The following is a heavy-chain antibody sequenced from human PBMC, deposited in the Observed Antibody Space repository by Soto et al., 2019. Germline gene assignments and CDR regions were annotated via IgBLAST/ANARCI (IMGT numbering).Heavy chain of an antibody. CDR2: IKQDGSEK. V-gene: IGHV3-7*01. CDR3: SSPLVSSSWYVFDY. D-gene: IGHD6-13*01. J-gene: IGHJ4*02. Sequence: GGSLRLSCAASGFTCSSYWMSWVRQAPGKGLEWVANIKQDGSEKYYVDSVKVRFTISRDNAKNSLYLQMNSLRAEDTAVYYCSSPLVSSSWYVFDYWGQGTLVTVSS. CDR1: GFTCSSYW.